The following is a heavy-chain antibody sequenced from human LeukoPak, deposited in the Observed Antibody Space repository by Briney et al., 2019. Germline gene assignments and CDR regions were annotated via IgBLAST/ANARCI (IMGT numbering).Heavy chain of an antibody. CDR2: IYYSGST. V-gene: IGHV4-39*07. CDR1: GASISNSTYY. J-gene: IGHJ6*03. D-gene: IGHD2-15*01. Sequence: SETLSLTCNVSGASISNSTYYWGWIRQPPGKGLEWIGSIYYSGSTYCKPSLKSRLTISVDTSKNQFSLNLSSVTAADTAVYYCARVGRSGGSCYRLRYYMDVWGKGTTVTVSS. CDR3: ARVGRSGGSCYRLRYYMDV.